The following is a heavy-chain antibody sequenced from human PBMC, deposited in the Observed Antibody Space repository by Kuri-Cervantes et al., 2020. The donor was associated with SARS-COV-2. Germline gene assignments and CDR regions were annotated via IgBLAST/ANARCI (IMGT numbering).Heavy chain of an antibody. Sequence: GESLKISCAASGFTFDDYAMHWVRQAPGKGLEWVSYISSSGSTIYYADSVKGRFTISRDNAKNSLYLQMNTLRAEDTAVYYCATVSGDYYDSSGYYPAFDYWGQGTLVTVSS. CDR2: ISSSGSTI. D-gene: IGHD3-22*01. CDR1: GFTFDDYA. CDR3: ATVSGDYYDSSGYYPAFDY. J-gene: IGHJ4*02. V-gene: IGHV3-48*01.